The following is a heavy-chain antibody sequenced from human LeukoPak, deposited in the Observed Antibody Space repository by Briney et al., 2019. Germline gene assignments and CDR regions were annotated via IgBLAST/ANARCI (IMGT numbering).Heavy chain of an antibody. CDR2: IRYDGSNE. CDR3: AKEELRRITMWGYMDV. Sequence: GGSLRLSCAASGFTFSSYGMHWVRQAPGKGLEWVAFIRYDGSNEYYADSVKGRFTISRDNSKNTLYLQMNSLRAEDTAVYYCAKEELRRITMWGYMDVWGKGTTVTISS. D-gene: IGHD3-10*02. J-gene: IGHJ6*03. V-gene: IGHV3-30*02. CDR1: GFTFSSYG.